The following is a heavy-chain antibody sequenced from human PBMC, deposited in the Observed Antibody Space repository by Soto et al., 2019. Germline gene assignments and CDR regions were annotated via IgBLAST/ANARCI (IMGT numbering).Heavy chain of an antibody. CDR2: ISYDGRNK. CDR1: GFTFSSYG. Sequence: QVQLVESGGGGVQPGRSLRLSCAASGFTFSSYGIHWVRQAPGKGLEWVAVISYDGRNKYYADSVKGRFAISRDNSRNTLYLQMSSLRAEYTAVYYCVKDGSSGWPYYYGLDVWGQGTTVTVSS. CDR3: VKDGSSGWPYYYGLDV. D-gene: IGHD6-19*01. V-gene: IGHV3-30*18. J-gene: IGHJ6*02.